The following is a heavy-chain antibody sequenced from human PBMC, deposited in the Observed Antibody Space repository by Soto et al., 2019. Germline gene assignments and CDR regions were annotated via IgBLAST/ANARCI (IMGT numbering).Heavy chain of an antibody. D-gene: IGHD3-10*01. J-gene: IGHJ3*02. V-gene: IGHV1-8*01. CDR2: MNPNSGNT. Sequence: SVKVSCKAAGYTFTSYDINWVRQATGQGLEWMGWMNPNSGNTGYAQKFQGRVTMTRNTSISTAYMELSSLRSEDTAVYYCASRNRVLLWFGESDAFDIWGQGTMVTVSS. CDR1: GYTFTSYD. CDR3: ASRNRVLLWFGESDAFDI.